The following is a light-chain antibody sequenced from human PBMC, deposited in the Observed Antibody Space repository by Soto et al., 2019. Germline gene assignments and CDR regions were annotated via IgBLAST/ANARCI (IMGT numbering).Light chain of an antibody. CDR2: DAS. J-gene: IGKJ5*01. Sequence: EVLLTQSPATMSLSPGERATLSCRASQGVSTYLAWYQQKPGQAPRLLIQDASNRATGIPARFSGSGSGTDFTLTISSLEPEDFAVYYCQPRSNWPPITFGQGTLLANK. CDR3: QPRSNWPPIT. V-gene: IGKV3-11*01. CDR1: QGVSTY.